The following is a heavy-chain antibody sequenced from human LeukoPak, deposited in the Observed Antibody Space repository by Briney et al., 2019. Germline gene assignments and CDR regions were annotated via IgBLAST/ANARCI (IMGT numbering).Heavy chain of an antibody. CDR3: ARDILTDDAFDI. J-gene: IGHJ3*02. CDR1: GYTFTGYF. V-gene: IGHV1-2*02. D-gene: IGHD7-27*01. Sequence: ASVKVSCKASGYTFTGYFMHWVRQAPGQGREWMGWINPNSGGTNYAQKFQGRVTMTRDTSISTAYMELSRLTSDDTAVYYCARDILTDDAFDIWGQGTMVTVSS. CDR2: INPNSGGT.